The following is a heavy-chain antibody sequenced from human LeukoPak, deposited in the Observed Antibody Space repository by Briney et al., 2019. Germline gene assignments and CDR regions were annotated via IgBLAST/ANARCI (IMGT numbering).Heavy chain of an antibody. CDR3: AGDGPQYTSSSGSSDY. CDR1: GFTFSNYA. CDR2: ISYDGGNK. J-gene: IGHJ4*02. D-gene: IGHD6-6*01. V-gene: IGHV3-30-3*01. Sequence: GGSLRLSCAASGFTFSNYAMHWVRQAPGKGLEWVAVISYDGGNKYHADSVKGRFTISRDNSKNTLYLQMNSLRAEDTAVYYCAGDGPQYTSSSGSSDYWGQGTLVTVSS.